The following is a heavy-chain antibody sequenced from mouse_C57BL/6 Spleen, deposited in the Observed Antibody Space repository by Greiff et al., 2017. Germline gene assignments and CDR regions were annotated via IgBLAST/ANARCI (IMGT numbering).Heavy chain of an antibody. D-gene: IGHD2-2*01. CDR1: GYTFTNYW. V-gene: IGHV1-63*01. CDR3: ARATMVSYFDY. CDR2: IYPGGGYT. Sequence: QVQLQQSGAELVRPGTSVKMSCKASGYTFTNYWIGWAKPRPGHGLEWIGDIYPGGGYTNYNEKFKGKATLTADKSSSTAYMQFSSLTSEDSAIYYCARATMVSYFDYWGQGTTLTVSS. J-gene: IGHJ2*01.